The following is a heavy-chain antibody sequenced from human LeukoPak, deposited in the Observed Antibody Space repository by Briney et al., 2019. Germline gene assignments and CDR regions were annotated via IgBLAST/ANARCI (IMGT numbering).Heavy chain of an antibody. CDR3: ASSVSSRWAIIDY. CDR1: GYTFTAYY. CDR2: INPNSGGT. V-gene: IGHV1-2*02. D-gene: IGHD6-13*01. J-gene: IGHJ4*02. Sequence: ASVKVSCKAYGYTFTAYYMHWVRQAPGQGLEWLGWINPNSGGTNYTQKLQGRVTMTRDTSITTAYMELSRLSSDDTAVYYCASSVSSRWAIIDYWGQGTLVTVSS.